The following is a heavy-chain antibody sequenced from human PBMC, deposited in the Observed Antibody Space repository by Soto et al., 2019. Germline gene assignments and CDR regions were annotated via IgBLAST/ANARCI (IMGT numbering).Heavy chain of an antibody. V-gene: IGHV4-31*03. CDR1: GGSISSGGYY. CDR2: IYYSGST. D-gene: IGHD6-13*01. CDR3: ARKAEYYFDY. Sequence: SETLSLTCTVSGGSISSGGYYWSWIRQHPGKGLEWIGYIYYSGSTYYNPSLKSRVTISVDTSKNQFSLKRSSVTAADTAVYYCARKAEYYFDYWGQGTLVTVSS. J-gene: IGHJ4*02.